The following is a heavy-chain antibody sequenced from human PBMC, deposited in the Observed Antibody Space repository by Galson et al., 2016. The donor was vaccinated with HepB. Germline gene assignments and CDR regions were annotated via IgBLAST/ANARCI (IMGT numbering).Heavy chain of an antibody. Sequence: SLRLSCAASGFTFSSSAMHWVRQAPGKGLEWVAGISYDGTNKYYVDSVKGRFTISRDNSKNMLYMQMNSLRPEDTALYYCARHIGLDVWGQGTTVTVTS. CDR3: ARHIGLDV. V-gene: IGHV3-30-3*01. CDR1: GFTFSSSA. J-gene: IGHJ6*02. D-gene: IGHD2-21*01. CDR2: ISYDGTNK.